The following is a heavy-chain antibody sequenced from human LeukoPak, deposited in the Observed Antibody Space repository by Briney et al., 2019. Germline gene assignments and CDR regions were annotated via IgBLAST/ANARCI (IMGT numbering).Heavy chain of an antibody. Sequence: KASETLSLTCAVSGGSISSSNWWSWVRQPPGKGLEWIGSIYYSGSTYYNPSLKSRVTISVDTSKNQFSLKLSSVTAADTAVYYCARAGGFTMVRGAVNNRFDPWGQGTLVTVSS. D-gene: IGHD3-10*01. J-gene: IGHJ5*02. CDR3: ARAGGFTMVRGAVNNRFDP. V-gene: IGHV4-4*02. CDR2: IYYSGST. CDR1: GGSISSSNW.